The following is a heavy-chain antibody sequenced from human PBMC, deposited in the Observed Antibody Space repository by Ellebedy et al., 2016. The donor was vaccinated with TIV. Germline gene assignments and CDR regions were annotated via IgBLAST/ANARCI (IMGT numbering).Heavy chain of an antibody. CDR2: FYSSGIT. D-gene: IGHD5-24*01. Sequence: MPSETLSLTCTVSGGSINSSYYWGWIRQPPGMGLEWIGTFYSSGITYYNSSLKSRVTMSVHTSKNQFFLMLTSVTATDTAVYYCATSPPMATRIDHWGRGTLVTVSS. J-gene: IGHJ5*02. V-gene: IGHV4-39*01. CDR1: GGSINSSYY. CDR3: ATSPPMATRIDH.